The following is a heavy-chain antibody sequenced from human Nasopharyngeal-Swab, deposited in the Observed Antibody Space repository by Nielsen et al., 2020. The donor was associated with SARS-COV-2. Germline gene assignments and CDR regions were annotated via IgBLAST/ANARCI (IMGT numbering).Heavy chain of an antibody. CDR2: IIVGSGNT. J-gene: IGHJ6*02. CDR3: AADWFRLRFLEWLPGGYGMDV. V-gene: IGHV1-58*01. D-gene: IGHD3-3*01. Sequence: WVRRAHGQRLEWIGRIIVGSGNTNYAQKFQERVTITRDMSTSTAYMELSSLRSEDTAVYYCAADWFRLRFLEWLPGGYGMDVWGQGTTVTVSS.